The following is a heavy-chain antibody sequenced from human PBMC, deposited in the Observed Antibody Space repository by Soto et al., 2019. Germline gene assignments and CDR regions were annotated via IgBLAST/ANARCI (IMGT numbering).Heavy chain of an antibody. CDR3: ARPNYYDSSGYYPDAFDI. D-gene: IGHD3-22*01. J-gene: IGHJ3*02. CDR1: GFTFSSYS. Sequence: GGSLRLSCAASGFTFSSYSMNWVRQAPGKGLEWVSSISSSSSYIYYADSVKGRFTISRDNAKNSLYLQMNSLRAEDTAVYYCARPNYYDSSGYYPDAFDIWGQGTMVTVS. V-gene: IGHV3-21*01. CDR2: ISSSSSYI.